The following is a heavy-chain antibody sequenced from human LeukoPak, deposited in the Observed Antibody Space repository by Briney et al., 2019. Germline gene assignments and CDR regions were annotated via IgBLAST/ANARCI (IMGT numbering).Heavy chain of an antibody. V-gene: IGHV4-4*07. J-gene: IGHJ6*03. CDR2: MRTSGNN. CDR1: DGSMTNYY. D-gene: IGHD3/OR15-3a*01. Sequence: SETLSLTCTVSDGSMTNYYWSWIRQPAGKGLEWIGRMRTSGNNNYNPSLASRVSMSVDTSKRQLSLKLSSVTAADTAVYFCARQQDETDLYYHFYMDVWGKGTTVTVSS. CDR3: ARQQDETDLYYHFYMDV.